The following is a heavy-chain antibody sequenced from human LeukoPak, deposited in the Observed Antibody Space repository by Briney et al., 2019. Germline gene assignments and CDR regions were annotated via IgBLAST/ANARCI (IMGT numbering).Heavy chain of an antibody. CDR1: GGSISSGGYY. CDR3: ARDSYYYDSLHAFDI. D-gene: IGHD3-22*01. Sequence: SETLSLTCTVSGGSISSGGYYWSWIRQPPGKGLEWTGFIYHSGSTYYNPSLKSRVTISVDRSKNQFSLKLSSVTAADTAVYYCARDSYYYDSLHAFDIWGQGTMVTVSS. V-gene: IGHV4-30-2*01. J-gene: IGHJ3*02. CDR2: IYHSGST.